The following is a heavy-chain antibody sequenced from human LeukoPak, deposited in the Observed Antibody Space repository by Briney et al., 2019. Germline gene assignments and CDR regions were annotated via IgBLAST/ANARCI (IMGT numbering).Heavy chain of an antibody. CDR1: GGSNSSGFYD. CDR3: ARVSGRFTWYFDL. J-gene: IGHJ2*01. V-gene: IGHV4-61*09. Sequence: SETLSLTCTVSGGSNSSGFYDWYWIRQPAGKGLEWIGHIYTSKSMNYNPSLKSRVTISVDTSKNQFSLKLSSVTAADTAVYYCARVSGRFTWYFDLWGRGTLVTVSS. CDR2: IYTSKSM.